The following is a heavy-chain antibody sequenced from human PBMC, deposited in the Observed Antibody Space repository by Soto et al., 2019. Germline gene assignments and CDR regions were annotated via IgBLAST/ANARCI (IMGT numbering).Heavy chain of an antibody. V-gene: IGHV3-21*01. CDR3: GRDLGLDYNSGVYPLGFDY. J-gene: IGHJ4*02. CDR2: ISSSSSYI. Sequence: PGGSLRLSCAASGFTFSSYSMNWVRQAPGKGLEWVSSISSSSSYIYYADSVKGRFTISRDNAKNSLYVQMNSRRAEDTVVYYCGRDLGLDYNSGVYPLGFDYWGQGPLVPVSS. D-gene: IGHD3-22*01. CDR1: GFTFSSYS.